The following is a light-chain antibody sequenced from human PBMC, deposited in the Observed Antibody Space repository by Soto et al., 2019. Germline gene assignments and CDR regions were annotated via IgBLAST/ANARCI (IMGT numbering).Light chain of an antibody. CDR2: GAS. J-gene: IGKJ1*01. CDR1: QSVCSSY. CDR3: QQYGSSQWT. V-gene: IGKV3-20*01. Sequence: EIVLTQSPGTLSLSPGERATLSCRASQSVCSSYLAWYQQKPGQAPRLLIYGASSRATGIPDRFSGSGSGTDFTLTISRLEPEDFAVYYCQQYGSSQWTFGQGTKVDNK.